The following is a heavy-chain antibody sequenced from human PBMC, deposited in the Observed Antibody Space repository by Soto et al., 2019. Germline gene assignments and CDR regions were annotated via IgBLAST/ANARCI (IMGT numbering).Heavy chain of an antibody. CDR1: GFTFSNAW. CDR2: ISGSGGST. J-gene: IGHJ4*02. Sequence: GGSLRLSCAASGFTFSNAWMNWVRQAPGKGLEWVSAISGSGGSTYYADSVKGRFTISRDNSKNTLYLQMNSLRAEDTAVYYCAKDLRGVISLFDYWGQGTLVTVSS. D-gene: IGHD3-10*01. CDR3: AKDLRGVISLFDY. V-gene: IGHV3-23*01.